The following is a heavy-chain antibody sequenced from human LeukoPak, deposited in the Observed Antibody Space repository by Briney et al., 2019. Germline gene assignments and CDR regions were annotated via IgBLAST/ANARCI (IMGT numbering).Heavy chain of an antibody. V-gene: IGHV4-59*08. Sequence: PSETLSPTCTVSGGSISEYYWSWIRQPPGKGLEWIGSSYNSGSTNYNPSLKSRVTISVDTSKNQLSLRLSSVTAADTAVYYCARHRSGSFDSWGQGTLVTVSS. D-gene: IGHD3-3*01. CDR2: SYNSGST. CDR3: ARHRSGSFDS. J-gene: IGHJ4*02. CDR1: GGSISEYY.